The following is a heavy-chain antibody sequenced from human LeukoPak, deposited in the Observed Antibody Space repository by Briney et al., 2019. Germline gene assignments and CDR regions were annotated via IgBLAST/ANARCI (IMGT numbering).Heavy chain of an antibody. Sequence: RASVKVSCKASGYTFTGYYMHWVRQAPGQGLEWMGWINPNSGGTNYAQKFQGRVTMTRDTSISTAYMELSRLRSDDTAVYYCARRGTYDSSGYSPSHDAFDIWGQGTMVTVSS. V-gene: IGHV1-2*02. CDR1: GYTFTGYY. D-gene: IGHD3-22*01. J-gene: IGHJ3*02. CDR3: ARRGTYDSSGYSPSHDAFDI. CDR2: INPNSGGT.